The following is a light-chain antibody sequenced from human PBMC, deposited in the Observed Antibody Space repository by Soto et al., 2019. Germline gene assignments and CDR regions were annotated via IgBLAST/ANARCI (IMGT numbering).Light chain of an antibody. V-gene: IGLV7-46*01. CDR3: LVSYSGVRV. CDR1: AGDVTSGHY. CDR2: DTN. J-gene: IGLJ3*02. Sequence: QAVVTQEPSLTVSPGGTVTLTCASSAGDVTSGHYPYWFQQKPGQAPRTLIYDTNNRHSWTPARFSGYLLGGKPALTLAGAQPEDEAEYYCLVSYSGVRVFGGGTKLTVL.